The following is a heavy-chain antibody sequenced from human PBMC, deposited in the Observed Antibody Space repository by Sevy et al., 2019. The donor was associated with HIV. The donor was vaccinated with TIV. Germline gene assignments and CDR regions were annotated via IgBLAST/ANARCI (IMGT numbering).Heavy chain of an antibody. CDR2: ISYDGRNK. CDR1: GFTFSSYA. CDR3: AREGYDFWSGYWKDAFDI. V-gene: IGHV3-30*04. J-gene: IGHJ3*02. Sequence: GGSLRLSCAASGFTFSSYAMHWVRQAPGKGLEWVAVISYDGRNKYYADSVKGRFTISRDNSKNTLYLQMNSLRAEATAVYYCAREGYDFWSGYWKDAFDIWGQGTMVTVSS. D-gene: IGHD3-3*01.